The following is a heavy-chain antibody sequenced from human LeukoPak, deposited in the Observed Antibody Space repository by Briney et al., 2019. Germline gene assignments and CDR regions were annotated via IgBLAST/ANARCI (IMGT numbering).Heavy chain of an antibody. CDR1: GGSISSYY. V-gene: IGHV4-4*07. J-gene: IGHJ6*03. D-gene: IGHD2-2*01. Sequence: PSVTLSLTCTVSGGSISSYYWSWIRQPAGKGLEWIGRIYNSGSTNYNPSLKSRVTMSVDTSKNQFSLKLSSVTAADTAVYYCARGPIVVVPAALARRNYYYYMDVWGKGTTVTVSS. CDR3: ARGPIVVVPAALARRNYYYYMDV. CDR2: IYNSGST.